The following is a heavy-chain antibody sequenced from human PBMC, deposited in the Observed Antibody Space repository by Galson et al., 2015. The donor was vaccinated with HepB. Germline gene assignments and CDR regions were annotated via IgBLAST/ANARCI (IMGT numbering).Heavy chain of an antibody. CDR3: ARHTRDYYYYYMDV. J-gene: IGHJ6*03. CDR1: GYTFTSYG. CDR2: ISAYNGNT. D-gene: IGHD2-21*01. Sequence: SVKASCKASGYTFTSYGISWVRQAPGQGLEWMGWISAYNGNTNYAQKLQGRVTMTTDTSTSTAYMELRSLRSDDTAVYYCARHTRDYYYYYMDVWGKGTTVTVSS. V-gene: IGHV1-18*01.